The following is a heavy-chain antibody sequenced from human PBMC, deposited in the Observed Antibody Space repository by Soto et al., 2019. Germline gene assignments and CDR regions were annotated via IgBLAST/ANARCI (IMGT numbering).Heavy chain of an antibody. D-gene: IGHD2-2*01. J-gene: IGHJ6*02. CDR1: GYSISSGYY. CDR3: ARDSTTWFPYYGIDV. Sequence: SETLSLTCAVSGYSISSGYYWGWIRQPPGKGLECIGTIYHSGSTYYNPSLKSRVTISVDTPKNQFSLRLNSVTAADTAVYYCARDSTTWFPYYGIDVWGQGTTVTVS. V-gene: IGHV4-38-2*02. CDR2: IYHSGST.